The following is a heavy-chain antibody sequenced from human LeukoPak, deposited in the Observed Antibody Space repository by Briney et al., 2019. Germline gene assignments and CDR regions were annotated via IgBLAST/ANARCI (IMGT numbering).Heavy chain of an antibody. Sequence: GESLKISCKGSGYSFTSYWIGWVRQMPGKGLEWMGIIYPGDSDTRYSPSFQGQVTISADKSISTAYLQWSSLKASDTATYYCAKRTEHYYDSSGYLWYFDYWGQGTLVTVSS. J-gene: IGHJ4*02. D-gene: IGHD3-22*01. V-gene: IGHV5-51*01. CDR1: GYSFTSYW. CDR2: IYPGDSDT. CDR3: AKRTEHYYDSSGYLWYFDY.